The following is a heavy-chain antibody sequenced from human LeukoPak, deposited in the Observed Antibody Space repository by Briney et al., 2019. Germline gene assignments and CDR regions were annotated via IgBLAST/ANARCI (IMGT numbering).Heavy chain of an antibody. Sequence: PSETLSLTCTVSGGSISSYSWSWIRQSPGKGLEWIGYIYHSGSTNYNPSLKSRVTISIATSKNQFSLKLSSVTAADTAVYYCARRSGGWYYGYWGQGTLVTVSS. CDR2: IYHSGST. V-gene: IGHV4-59*01. CDR1: GGSISSYS. J-gene: IGHJ4*02. CDR3: ARRSGGWYYGY. D-gene: IGHD6-19*01.